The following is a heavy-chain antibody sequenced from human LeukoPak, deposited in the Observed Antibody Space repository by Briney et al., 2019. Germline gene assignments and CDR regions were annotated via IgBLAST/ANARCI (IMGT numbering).Heavy chain of an antibody. V-gene: IGHV3-30*02. D-gene: IGHD1-26*01. J-gene: IGHJ6*03. CDR2: IRYDGSNK. CDR3: AKDKGSYYYYYYYMDV. CDR1: GFTFSSYG. Sequence: SGGSLRLSCAASGFTFSSYGMHWVRQAPGKGLEWVAFIRYDGSNKYYAVSVKGRFTISRDNSKNTLYLQMNSLRAEDTAVYYCAKDKGSYYYYYYYMDVWGKGTTVTVSS.